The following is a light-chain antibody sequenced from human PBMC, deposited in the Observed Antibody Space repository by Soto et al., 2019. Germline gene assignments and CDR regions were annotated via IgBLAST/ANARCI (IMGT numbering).Light chain of an antibody. V-gene: IGKV2-28*01. CDR2: LGY. Sequence: DIVMTQSPLSLPVTPGEPASISCRSSQSLLDSNGYNCLEWYLQKPEQSPQLLIYLGYNRASGVPDRFRSSGSGTHFTLKISRVEAVHVGVKCCMQSLQSPFAFGQSTKVDI. CDR3: MQSLQSPFA. CDR1: QSLLDSNGYNC. J-gene: IGKJ1*01.